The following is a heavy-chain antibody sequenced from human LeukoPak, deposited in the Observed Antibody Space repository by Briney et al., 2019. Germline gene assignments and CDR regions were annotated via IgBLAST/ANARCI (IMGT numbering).Heavy chain of an antibody. CDR1: GGSISSGGYS. Sequence: PSQTLSLTCAVSGGSISSGGYSWSWIRQPPGKGLEWIGYIYHSGSTYYNPSLKSRVTISVDRSKNQFSLKLSSVTAADTAVYYCARDCSSTSCYPYGMDVWGQGTTVTVS. CDR2: IYHSGST. D-gene: IGHD2-2*01. V-gene: IGHV4-30-2*01. J-gene: IGHJ6*02. CDR3: ARDCSSTSCYPYGMDV.